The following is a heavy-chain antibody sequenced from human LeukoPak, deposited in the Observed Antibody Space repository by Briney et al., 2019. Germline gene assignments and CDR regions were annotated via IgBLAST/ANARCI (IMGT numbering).Heavy chain of an antibody. D-gene: IGHD2-8*02. V-gene: IGHV3-74*01. Sequence: GGSLRLSCAASGFTFPSYAMSWVRQAPGKGLGWVSRISSEGSGTTYADSVKGRFTISRDNSKNTLYLQMNSLRDEDASVYHCTRVQAGRSGLMDVWGRGTTVTVSS. CDR2: ISSEGSGT. CDR1: GFTFPSYA. CDR3: TRVQAGRSGLMDV. J-gene: IGHJ6*02.